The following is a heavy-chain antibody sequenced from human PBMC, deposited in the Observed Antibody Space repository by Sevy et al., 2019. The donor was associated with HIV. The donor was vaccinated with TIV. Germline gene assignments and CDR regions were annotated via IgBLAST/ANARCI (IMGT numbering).Heavy chain of an antibody. CDR1: GFTVSRYS. V-gene: IGHV3-21*01. D-gene: IGHD3-10*01. CDR3: ARGSYGSGSYSNY. J-gene: IGHJ4*02. CDR2: ISSSSSYI. Sequence: GGSLRLSCAASGFTVSRYSMNWVRQAPGKGLEWVSSISSSSSYIYYADSVKGRFTISRDNAKNSLYLQMNSLRAEDTAVYYCARGSYGSGSYSNYWGQGTLVTVSS.